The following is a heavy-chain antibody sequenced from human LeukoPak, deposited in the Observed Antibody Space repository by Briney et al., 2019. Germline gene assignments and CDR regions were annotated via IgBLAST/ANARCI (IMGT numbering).Heavy chain of an antibody. J-gene: IGHJ4*02. CDR3: AKDLLTPIVATGGY. CDR2: IRYDGSDK. Sequence: GGSLRLSCAASGFTFSSYGMHWVRQAPGKGLEWVAFIRYDGSDKYYADSVKGRFTISRDNSKNTLYLQMNSLRAEDTAVYYFAKDLLTPIVATGGYWGQGTLVTVSS. CDR1: GFTFSSYG. V-gene: IGHV3-30*02. D-gene: IGHD5-12*01.